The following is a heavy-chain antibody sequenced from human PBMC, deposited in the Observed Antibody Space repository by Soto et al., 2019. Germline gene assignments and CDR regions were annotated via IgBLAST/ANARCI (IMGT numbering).Heavy chain of an antibody. D-gene: IGHD6-19*01. V-gene: IGHV4-59*08. CDR3: ARRSGWFPSPFDS. CDR2: VYYSGST. CDR1: GGSISSYY. J-gene: IGHJ4*02. Sequence: QVQLQESGPGLVKPSETLSLTCTVSGGSISSYYWSWIRQPPVKGLEWIGYVYYSGSTNYNPSLTSRVTISVDTSKNQFSLQLSSVTAADTAVYYCARRSGWFPSPFDSWGQGTLVTVSS.